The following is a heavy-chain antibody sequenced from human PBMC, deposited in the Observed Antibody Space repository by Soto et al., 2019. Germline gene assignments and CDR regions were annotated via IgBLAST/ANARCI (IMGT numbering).Heavy chain of an antibody. CDR3: AKEKSRHGGLLDY. CDR2: ISWNSGSI. D-gene: IGHD3-3*01. CDR1: GSSFDDFA. J-gene: IGHJ4*02. V-gene: IGHV3-9*01. Sequence: EVQLVESGGGLVQPGRSLRLSCSASGSSFDDFAMHWVRQAPGGGLEWVSGISWNSGSIGYADSVRGRFTISRDNAKNSVYLQMNSLRAEDTALYYCAKEKSRHGGLLDYWGQGILVTVSS.